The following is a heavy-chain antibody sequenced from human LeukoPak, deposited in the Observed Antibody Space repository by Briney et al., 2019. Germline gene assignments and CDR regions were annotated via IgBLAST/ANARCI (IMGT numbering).Heavy chain of an antibody. D-gene: IGHD2-21*02. V-gene: IGHV3-23*01. CDR1: GFTLSTYA. Sequence: GGSLRLSCAASGFTLSTYAMSWVRQTPGKGLEWVAATSSSDAGTYHADSVRGRFTISRDNSKNTLYLQMNSLRAEDTAVYYCAREAYCGGDCYYFDYWGQGTLVTVSS. CDR3: AREAYCGGDCYYFDY. CDR2: TSSSDAGT. J-gene: IGHJ4*02.